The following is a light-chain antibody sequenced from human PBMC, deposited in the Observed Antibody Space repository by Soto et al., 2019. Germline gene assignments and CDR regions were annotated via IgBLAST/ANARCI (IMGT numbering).Light chain of an antibody. CDR2: GAS. Sequence: IQLTQSPSSLYASVGDRVTITCRASQGSINYLAGYQQNPGKAPKLLIYGASTLQSGVPSRFGGSGSGTDFTLTGISLQPEDFATYYFQQLFMYPPTFGPGTKVDIK. CDR3: QQLFMYPPT. CDR1: QGSINY. J-gene: IGKJ3*01. V-gene: IGKV1-9*01.